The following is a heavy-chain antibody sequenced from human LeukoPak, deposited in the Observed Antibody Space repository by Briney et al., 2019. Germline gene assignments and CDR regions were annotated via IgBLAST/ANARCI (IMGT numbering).Heavy chain of an antibody. J-gene: IGHJ5*01. CDR2: IKQDGSEK. CDR1: GFTFSSYW. Sequence: GGSLRLSCAASGFTFSSYWMSWVRQPPGKGLEWAANIKQDGSEKYYVDSVKGQFTISRDNAKNSLYLEVNSLRAEDTAVYYCARGASGIQLWFFDSWGQGSLVTVSS. V-gene: IGHV3-7*01. CDR3: ARGASGIQLWFFDS. D-gene: IGHD5-18*01.